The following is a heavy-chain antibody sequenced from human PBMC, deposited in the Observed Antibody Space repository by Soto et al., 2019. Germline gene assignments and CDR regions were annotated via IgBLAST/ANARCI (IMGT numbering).Heavy chain of an antibody. CDR3: AKEDKWMIRGINDY. CDR2: ISGSGDRT. Sequence: EVQLLESGGGLVQPGGSLRLSCAVSGFTFSSYAMSWVRQSPGKGLEWVSAISGSGDRTYYADSVKGWFTISRDNSKNTLYLQMNSLRAADTAVYFSAKEDKWMIRGINDYWGQGTRVTVSS. D-gene: IGHD3-10*01. CDR1: GFTFSSYA. J-gene: IGHJ4*02. V-gene: IGHV3-23*01.